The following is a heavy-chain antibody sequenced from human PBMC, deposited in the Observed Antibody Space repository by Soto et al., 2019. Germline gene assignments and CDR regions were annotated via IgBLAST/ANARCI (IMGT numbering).Heavy chain of an antibody. CDR3: AKSPQWVAKGGMDV. CDR2: ISNDGIKK. V-gene: IGHV3-30*18. Sequence: PGGSLRLSCAASGFTFSSYGVHWVRQAPGKGLEWVAVISNDGIKKKYGETAKGRFTISRDNSKNTLYLQMNSLRTEDTVVFYCAKSPQWVAKGGMDVGGQGTTVTVSS. CDR1: GFTFSSYG. J-gene: IGHJ6*02. D-gene: IGHD1-26*01.